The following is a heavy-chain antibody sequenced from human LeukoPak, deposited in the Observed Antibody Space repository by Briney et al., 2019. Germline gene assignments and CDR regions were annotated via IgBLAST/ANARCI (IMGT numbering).Heavy chain of an antibody. CDR2: ISSSSSYI. V-gene: IGHV3-21*01. D-gene: IGHD3-3*01. Sequence: KAGGSLRLSCAASGFTFDDYAMHWVRQAPGKGLEWVASISSSSSYIYYADSVKGRFTISRDNAKNSLYLQMNSLRAEDTAVYFCARGRSINYDFWSGDAFNIWGQGTMVTVSS. J-gene: IGHJ3*02. CDR3: ARGRSINYDFWSGDAFNI. CDR1: GFTFDDYA.